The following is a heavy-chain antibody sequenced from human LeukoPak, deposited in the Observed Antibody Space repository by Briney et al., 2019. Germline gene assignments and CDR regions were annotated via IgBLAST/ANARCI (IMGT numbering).Heavy chain of an antibody. CDR1: GGSFRSYV. CDR2: IIPVLGVS. J-gene: IGHJ4*02. D-gene: IGHD3-9*01. Sequence: SVKVSCKASGGSFRSYVITWVRQAPGQGLEWMGRIIPVLGVSNFAQKFQGRVTMTRNTSISTAYMELSSLRSEDTAVYYCARAELRYFDWPPGDYWGQGTLVTVSS. V-gene: IGHV1-69*04. CDR3: ARAELRYFDWPPGDY.